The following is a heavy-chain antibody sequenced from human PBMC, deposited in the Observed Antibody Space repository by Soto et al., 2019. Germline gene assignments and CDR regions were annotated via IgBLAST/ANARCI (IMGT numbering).Heavy chain of an antibody. CDR3: SRGAGGMDV. J-gene: IGHJ6*04. CDR1: GGTFRSYA. D-gene: IGHD3-10*01. V-gene: IGHV1-69*01. Sequence: QVQLVQSGAEVKKPGSSVKVSCRDSGGTFRSYAITWVRQAPGQGLEWRGGNMPNFGGGHHAQKCQGSVTITGDGSRTAGYMELRRLRSEDKALYYCSRGAGGMDVWGKGTTVTFSS. CDR2: NMPNFGGG.